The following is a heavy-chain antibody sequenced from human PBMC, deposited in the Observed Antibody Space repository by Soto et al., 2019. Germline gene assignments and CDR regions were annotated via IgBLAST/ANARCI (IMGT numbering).Heavy chain of an antibody. D-gene: IGHD3-22*01. V-gene: IGHV3-74*01. CDR2: ISSDGSST. CDR3: LYDLDY. J-gene: IGHJ4*02. CDR1: GLTFSKYW. Sequence: EVQLVESGGGLVQPGGSLRLSCVASGLTFSKYWMHWVRQAPGKGLVWVSHISSDGSSTNYADSVKGRSTISRDNAKSTLYLQMNSLRVEDTAVYYCLYDLDYWGQGNLVTVSS.